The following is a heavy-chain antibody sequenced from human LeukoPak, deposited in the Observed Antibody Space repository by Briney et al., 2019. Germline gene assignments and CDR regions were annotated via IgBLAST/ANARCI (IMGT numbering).Heavy chain of an antibody. V-gene: IGHV3-23*01. Sequence: PGGSLRLSCSASEFIFSSYVMSWVRQAPGKGLEWASSISGSGVITYYAESVKGRFTISRDNSKNTVYLQMNSLRAEDTAVYYCAKGDCTNGVCYRAALDYFDYWGQGTLVTVSS. CDR3: AKGDCTNGVCYRAALDYFDY. CDR2: ISGSGVIT. D-gene: IGHD2-8*01. CDR1: EFIFSSYV. J-gene: IGHJ4*02.